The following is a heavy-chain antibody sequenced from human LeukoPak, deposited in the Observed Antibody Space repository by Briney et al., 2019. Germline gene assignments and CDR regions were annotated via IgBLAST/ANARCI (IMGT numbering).Heavy chain of an antibody. CDR1: GFTFSSYA. J-gene: IGHJ4*02. Sequence: GGSLRLSCAASGFTFSSYAMHWVRQAPGKGLEWVAVISYDGSNKYYADSVKGRFTISRDNSKNTLYLQMNSLRAEDTAVYYCARDLETFYDPHGGYFDYWGQGTLVTVSS. D-gene: IGHD2/OR15-2a*01. CDR2: ISYDGSNK. CDR3: ARDLETFYDPHGGYFDY. V-gene: IGHV3-30-3*01.